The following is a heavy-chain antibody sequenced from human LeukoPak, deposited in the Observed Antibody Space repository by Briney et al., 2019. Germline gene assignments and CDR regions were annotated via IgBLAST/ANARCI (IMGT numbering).Heavy chain of an antibody. CDR1: GFTFTSSA. Sequence: SVKVSCQASGFTFTSSAMQWVLQARGQRLEWIGWIVVGSGNTNYAQKFQERATITRDMSTSTAYMELSSLRSEDTAVYYCAADVSSGALDYWGQGTPVTVSS. V-gene: IGHV1-58*02. J-gene: IGHJ4*02. D-gene: IGHD6-19*01. CDR3: AADVSSGALDY. CDR2: IVVGSGNT.